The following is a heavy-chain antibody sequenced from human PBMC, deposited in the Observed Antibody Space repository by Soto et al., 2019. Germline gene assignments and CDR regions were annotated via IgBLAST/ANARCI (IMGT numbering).Heavy chain of an antibody. CDR2: ISSSGSTI. Sequence: GGSLRLSCAASGFTFSDYYMSWIRQAPGKGLERVSYISSSGSTIYYADSVKGRFTISRDNAENSLYLQMNSLRAEDTAVYYCATTGTTTYYYYYYMDVWGKGTTVTVSS. J-gene: IGHJ6*03. D-gene: IGHD1-7*01. V-gene: IGHV3-11*01. CDR3: ATTGTTTYYYYYYMDV. CDR1: GFTFSDYY.